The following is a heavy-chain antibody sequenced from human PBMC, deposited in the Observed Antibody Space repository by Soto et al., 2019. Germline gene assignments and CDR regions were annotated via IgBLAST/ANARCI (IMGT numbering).Heavy chain of an antibody. V-gene: IGHV4-59*01. Sequence: SETLSLTCSVSGVSISSYFWSWIRQAPGRGLEWIGYTYHRGSTNYSPSLKSRVAISLDTSENQFSLKVNSVTAADTAVYYCARIGGYNGHLDYWGQGTPVTVSS. CDR1: GVSISSYF. D-gene: IGHD6-25*01. CDR3: ARIGGYNGHLDY. J-gene: IGHJ4*02. CDR2: TYHRGST.